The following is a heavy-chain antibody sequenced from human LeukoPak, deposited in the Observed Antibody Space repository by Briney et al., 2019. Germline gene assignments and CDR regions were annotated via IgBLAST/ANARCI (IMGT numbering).Heavy chain of an antibody. CDR1: GYSFTSYW. V-gene: IGHV5-51*01. CDR3: ARSPRRGTTVTTGAFDI. J-gene: IGHJ3*02. D-gene: IGHD4-17*01. Sequence: GESLKISRKGSGYSFTSYWIGWVRQMPGKGLEWMGIIYPGDSATRYSPSFQGQVTISADKSISTAYLQWSSLKASDTAIYYCARSPRRGTTVTTGAFDIWGQGTMVTVSS. CDR2: IYPGDSAT.